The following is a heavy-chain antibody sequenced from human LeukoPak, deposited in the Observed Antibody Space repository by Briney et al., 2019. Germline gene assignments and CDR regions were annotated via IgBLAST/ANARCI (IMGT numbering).Heavy chain of an antibody. CDR2: ISSSGSTI. Sequence: PGGSLRLSCAASGFTFSDYYMSWIRQAPGKGLEWVSYISSSGSTIYYADSVKGRFTISRDNAKNSLYLQMNSLRAEDTAVYYCAAVGYSVCDYFDYWGQGTLVTVSS. J-gene: IGHJ4*02. CDR3: AAVGYSVCDYFDY. D-gene: IGHD5/OR15-5a*01. CDR1: GFTFSDYY. V-gene: IGHV3-11*01.